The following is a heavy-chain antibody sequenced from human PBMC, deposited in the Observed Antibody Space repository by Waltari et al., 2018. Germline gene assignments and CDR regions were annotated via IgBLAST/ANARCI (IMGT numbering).Heavy chain of an antibody. CDR1: GGSISSYY. CDR2: IYYGGST. Sequence: QVQLQESGPGLVKPSETLSLTCTVSGGSISSYYWSWIRQPPGKGLEWIGYIYYGGSTNDNPSLKSRVTISVDTSKNQFSLKLSSVTAADTAVYYCARSPICSGGSCYRFYYYYYMDVWGKGTTVTVSS. J-gene: IGHJ6*03. V-gene: IGHV4-59*01. D-gene: IGHD2-15*01. CDR3: ARSPICSGGSCYRFYYYYYMDV.